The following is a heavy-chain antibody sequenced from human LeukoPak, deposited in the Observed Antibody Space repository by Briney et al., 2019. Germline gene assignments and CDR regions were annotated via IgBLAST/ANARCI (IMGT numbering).Heavy chain of an antibody. CDR3: ARGAKWAYYFDY. D-gene: IGHD1-26*01. Sequence: GGSLRLSCAASGFTVSNNYMTWVRQAPGKGLEWVSVIYNGGSTYYANSVKGRFTISRDNSKNTLYLHMNSLTAEDTAVYYCARGAKWAYYFDYWGQGTLVTVSS. CDR2: IYNGGST. J-gene: IGHJ4*02. CDR1: GFTVSNNY. V-gene: IGHV3-53*01.